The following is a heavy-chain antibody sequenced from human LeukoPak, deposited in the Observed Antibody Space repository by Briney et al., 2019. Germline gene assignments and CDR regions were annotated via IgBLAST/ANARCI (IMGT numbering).Heavy chain of an antibody. V-gene: IGHV4-34*01. Sequence: PSETLSLTCAVYGGSFSGYYWSWIRQPPGKGLEWIGEINHSGSTNYNPSLKSRVTISVDTSKNQFSLKLSSVTAADTAVYYCARDMTDSGSYYRGFYYYYGMDVWGQGTTVTVSS. CDR2: INHSGST. CDR1: GGSFSGYY. CDR3: ARDMTDSGSYYRGFYYYYGMDV. D-gene: IGHD1-26*01. J-gene: IGHJ6*02.